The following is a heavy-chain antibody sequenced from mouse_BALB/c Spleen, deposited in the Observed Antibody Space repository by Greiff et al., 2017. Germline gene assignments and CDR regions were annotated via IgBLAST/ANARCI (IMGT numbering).Heavy chain of an antibody. Sequence: LQQSAAELARPGASVKMSCKASGYTFTSYTMHWVKQRPGQGLEWIGYINPSSGYTEYNQKFKDKTTLTADKSSSTAYMQLSSLTSEDSAVYYCARFPLLLRYSDYWGQGTTLTVSS. D-gene: IGHD1-1*01. CDR3: ARFPLLLRYSDY. CDR1: GYTFTSYT. J-gene: IGHJ2*01. V-gene: IGHV1-4*02. CDR2: INPSSGYT.